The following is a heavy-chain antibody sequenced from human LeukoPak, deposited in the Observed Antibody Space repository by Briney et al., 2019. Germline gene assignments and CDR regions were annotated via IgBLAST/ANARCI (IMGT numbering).Heavy chain of an antibody. V-gene: IGHV3-23*01. CDR2: ISGSSDNT. D-gene: IGHD3-22*01. J-gene: IGHJ4*02. CDR3: ARDIYYDSSGYYGSVY. Sequence: GGSLRLSCAASGFTFSSYGMHWIRQAPGKGLEWVSSISGSSDNTNYADSVKGRFTISRDNSKNILYLQMNSLRAEDTAVYYCARDIYYDSSGYYGSVYWGQGTLVTVSS. CDR1: GFTFSSYG.